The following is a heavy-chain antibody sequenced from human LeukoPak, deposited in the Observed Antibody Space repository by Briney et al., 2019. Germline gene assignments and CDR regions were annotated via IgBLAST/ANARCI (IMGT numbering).Heavy chain of an antibody. Sequence: SQTLSLTCAVSGGSISSGGYSWSWLRQPPGKGLEWIGYIYHSGSTYYNPSLKSRVTISVGRSKNQFSLKLSSVTAADTAVYYCAREYSGSYVFDYWGQGTLVTVSS. CDR1: GGSISSGGYS. J-gene: IGHJ4*02. D-gene: IGHD1-26*01. CDR2: IYHSGST. CDR3: AREYSGSYVFDY. V-gene: IGHV4-30-2*01.